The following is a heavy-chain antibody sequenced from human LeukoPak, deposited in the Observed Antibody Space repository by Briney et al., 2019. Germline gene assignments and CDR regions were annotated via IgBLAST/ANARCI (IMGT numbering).Heavy chain of an antibody. CDR2: IKQDGNEK. V-gene: IGHV3-7*01. Sequence: QPGGSLRLSCAASGFTFSTYWMSWVRQAPGKGLEWVANIKQDGNEKYYVDSVKGRFTISRDNAKKSLYLQMDSLRAEDTAVYYCARDRHYYHYMDVWGKGTTVTVSS. J-gene: IGHJ6*03. CDR1: GFTFSTYW. CDR3: ARDRHYYHYMDV.